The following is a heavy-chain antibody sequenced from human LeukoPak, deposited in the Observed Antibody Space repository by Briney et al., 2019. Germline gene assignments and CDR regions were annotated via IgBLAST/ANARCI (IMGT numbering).Heavy chain of an antibody. D-gene: IGHD3-3*01. CDR1: GFIFSSYS. CDR3: ARPISRLLESPTGDSL. V-gene: IGHV3-21*01. Sequence: GGSLRLSCAASGFIFSSYSMNWVRQAPGKGLEWVSSVSSSSNYIYYADSVKGRFTISRDNAKNSLYLQMNSLRAEDTAVYYCARPISRLLESPTGDSLWGQGTLVTVSS. CDR2: VSSSSNYI. J-gene: IGHJ4*02.